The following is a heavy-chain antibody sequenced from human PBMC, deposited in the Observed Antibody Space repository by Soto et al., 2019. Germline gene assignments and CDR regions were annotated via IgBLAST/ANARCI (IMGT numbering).Heavy chain of an antibody. J-gene: IGHJ4*02. CDR2: IYYSGST. V-gene: IGHV4-59*01. CDR3: ARDQGDGYNFDY. Sequence: SETLSLTCTVSGGSISSYYWSWIRQPPGRGLEWIGYIYYSGSTNYNPSLKSRVTISVDTSKNQFSLKLSSVTAADTAVYYCARDQGDGYNFDYWGQGTLVTVSS. D-gene: IGHD5-12*01. CDR1: GGSISSYY.